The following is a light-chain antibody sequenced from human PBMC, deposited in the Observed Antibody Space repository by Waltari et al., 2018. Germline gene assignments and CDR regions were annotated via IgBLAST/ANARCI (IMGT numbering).Light chain of an antibody. CDR1: QTVTRNF. V-gene: IGKV3-20*01. J-gene: IGKJ1*01. CDR3: HQYDSSPRT. CDR2: GAS. Sequence: EIVLTQSPGTLSLSPGERATLSCRASQTVTRNFLAWYQQTPGQAPRLLIYGASIRATGIPDRLSGSGSGTDVTLTISRLEPEDFAVYYCHQYDSSPRTFGQGTKVEIQ.